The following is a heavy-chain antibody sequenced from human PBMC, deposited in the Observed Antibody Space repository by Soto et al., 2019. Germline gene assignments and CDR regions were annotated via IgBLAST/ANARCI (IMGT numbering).Heavy chain of an antibody. CDR1: GGSISSYY. CDR2: IYYSGST. J-gene: IGHJ5*02. Sequence: PSETLSLTCTVSGGSISSYYWSWIRQPPGKGLEWIGYIYYSGSTNYNPSLKSRVTISVDTSKNQFSLKLSSVTAADTAVYYCARSALTGYYKYWFDPWGQGTLVTVSS. D-gene: IGHD3-9*01. CDR3: ARSALTGYYKYWFDP. V-gene: IGHV4-59*08.